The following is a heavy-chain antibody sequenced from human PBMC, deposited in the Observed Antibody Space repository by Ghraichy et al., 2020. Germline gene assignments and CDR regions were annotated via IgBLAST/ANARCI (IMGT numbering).Heavy chain of an antibody. Sequence: SETLSLTCTVSGGSISSSSYYWGWIRQPPGKGLEWIGSIYYSGSTYYNPSLKSRVTISVDTSKNQFSLKLSSVTAADTAVYYCAGILGYCSSTSCYSNKIFDYWGQGTLVTVSS. V-gene: IGHV4-39*01. CDR3: AGILGYCSSTSCYSNKIFDY. D-gene: IGHD2-2*01. CDR2: IYYSGST. J-gene: IGHJ4*02. CDR1: GGSISSSSYY.